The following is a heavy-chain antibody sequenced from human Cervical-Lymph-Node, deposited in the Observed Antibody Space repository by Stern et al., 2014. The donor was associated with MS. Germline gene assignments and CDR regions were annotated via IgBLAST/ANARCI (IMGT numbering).Heavy chain of an antibody. Sequence: VQLVESGPGLVKPSQTLSLTCTVSGGSIGSGSYYWSWIRQHPGGGLEWIGYLYYTGISYSNPSLRSRVIISLDMSKSQLSLKLNSVTAADAAVYFCARGPLEGVGSATYYYGMDVWGQGTTVTVSS. CDR3: ARGPLEGVGSATYYYGMDV. D-gene: IGHD3-10*01. V-gene: IGHV4-31*03. J-gene: IGHJ6*02. CDR2: LYYTGIS. CDR1: GGSIGSGSYY.